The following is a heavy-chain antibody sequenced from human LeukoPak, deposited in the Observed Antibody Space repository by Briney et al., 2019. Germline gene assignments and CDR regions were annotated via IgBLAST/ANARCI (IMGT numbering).Heavy chain of an antibody. CDR2: INHSGST. J-gene: IGHJ5*02. Sequence: PSGTLSLSCAVYGVSFSGYYWSWIRQPPGKGLEWIGEINHSGSTNYNPSLKSRVTISADTSKNQLSLKLNTVTAADTAVYYCARGLNYYDSSGYAWGQGTLVTVSS. D-gene: IGHD3-22*01. V-gene: IGHV4-34*01. CDR1: GVSFSGYY. CDR3: ARGLNYYDSSGYA.